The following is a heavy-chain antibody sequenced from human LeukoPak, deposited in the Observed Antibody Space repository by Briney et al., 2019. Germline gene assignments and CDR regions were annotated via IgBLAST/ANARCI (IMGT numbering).Heavy chain of an antibody. CDR2: IYSGGST. Sequence: GGSLRLSCAASGFTVSSNYMSWVRQAPGKGLEWVSVIYSGGSTYYADSVKGRFTISRDNPKNTLYLQMNSLRAEDTAVYYCASNLGYSSSWYRWGQGTLVTVSS. J-gene: IGHJ4*02. CDR3: ASNLGYSSSWYR. CDR1: GFTVSSNY. V-gene: IGHV3-53*01. D-gene: IGHD6-13*01.